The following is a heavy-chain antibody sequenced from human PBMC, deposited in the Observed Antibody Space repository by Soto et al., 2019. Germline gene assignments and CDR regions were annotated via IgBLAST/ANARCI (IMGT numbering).Heavy chain of an antibody. CDR2: IYYSGST. D-gene: IGHD3-9*01. Sequence: PSETLSLTCTVSGGSISSYYWSWIRQPPGKGLEWIGYIYYSGSTNYNPSLKSRVTISVDTSKNQFSLKLSSVTAADTAVYYCARAPDYDILTGYYGNWFDPWGQGTLGTVS. J-gene: IGHJ5*02. CDR3: ARAPDYDILTGYYGNWFDP. V-gene: IGHV4-59*01. CDR1: GGSISSYY.